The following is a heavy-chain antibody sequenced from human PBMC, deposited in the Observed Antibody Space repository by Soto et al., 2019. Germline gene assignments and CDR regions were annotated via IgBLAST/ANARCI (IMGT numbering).Heavy chain of an antibody. Sequence: EVQLLESGGGLVQPGGSLRLSCAASGFTFSSYAMSGVRQAPGKGLEWVSAISVSGGSTYYADSVKGRFTISRDNSKNTLYLQMNSLRAEDTAVYYCAKNGFSPGYSSSWYFDYWGQGTLVTGSS. CDR3: AKNGFSPGYSSSWYFDY. CDR2: ISVSGGST. D-gene: IGHD6-13*01. CDR1: GFTFSSYA. J-gene: IGHJ4*02. V-gene: IGHV3-23*01.